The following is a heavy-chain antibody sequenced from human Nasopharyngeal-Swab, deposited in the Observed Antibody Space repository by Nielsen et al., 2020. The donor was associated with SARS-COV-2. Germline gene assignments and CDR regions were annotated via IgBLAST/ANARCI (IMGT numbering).Heavy chain of an antibody. V-gene: IGHV3-73*01. CDR2: IRSKANSYAT. CDR3: TRVSPAAPPGYSYGHDY. Sequence: GESLKISCAASGFTFSGSAMHWFRQASGKGLEWVGRIRSKANSYATAYAASVKGRFTISRDDSKNTAYLQMNSLKTEDTAVYYCTRVSPAAPPGYSYGHDYWGQGTLVTVSS. CDR1: GFTFSGSA. D-gene: IGHD5-18*01. J-gene: IGHJ4*02.